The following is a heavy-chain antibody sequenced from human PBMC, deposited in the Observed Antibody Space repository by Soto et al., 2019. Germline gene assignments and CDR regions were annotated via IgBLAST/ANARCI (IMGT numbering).Heavy chain of an antibody. D-gene: IGHD2-15*01. CDR1: GFTFSGSA. Sequence: GGSLRLSCAASGFTFSGSAMHWVRQASGKGLEWVGRIRSKANSYATAYAASVKGRFTISRDDSKNTAYLQMNSLKTEDTAVYYCTRLSEYCSGGSCYKGDYWGQGTLVTVSS. CDR2: IRSKANSYAT. J-gene: IGHJ4*02. CDR3: TRLSEYCSGGSCYKGDY. V-gene: IGHV3-73*01.